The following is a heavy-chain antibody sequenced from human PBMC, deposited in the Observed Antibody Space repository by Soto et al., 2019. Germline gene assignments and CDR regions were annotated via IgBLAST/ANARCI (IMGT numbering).Heavy chain of an antibody. CDR1: GYTFSSYG. CDR3: ARERGGYSYGDY. V-gene: IGHV1-18*01. J-gene: IGHJ4*02. CDR2: FNTYNGNT. D-gene: IGHD5-18*01. Sequence: QVQLVQSGAEVKKPGASVKVSCKASGYTFSSYGITWVRQAPGQRLEWMGWFNTYNGNTNYAQKLQGRVTMTTDTSTSTAYMELRSLRSDDTAGYYCARERGGYSYGDYWGQGALVTVSS.